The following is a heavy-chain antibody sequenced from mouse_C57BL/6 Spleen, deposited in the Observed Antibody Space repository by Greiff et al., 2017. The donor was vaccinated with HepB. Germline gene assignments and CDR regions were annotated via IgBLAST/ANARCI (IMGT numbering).Heavy chain of an antibody. D-gene: IGHD1-1*01. CDR1: GYTFTDYY. J-gene: IGHJ4*01. Sequence: EVQLQQSGPELVKPGASVKISCKASGYTFTDYYMNWVKQSHGKSLEWIGDINPNNGGTSYNQKFKGKATLTADKSSSTAYMKLRSLTSEDSAVYYCTSSSSSYYYYAMDYWGKGTSVTVSS. V-gene: IGHV1-26*01. CDR2: INPNNGGT. CDR3: TSSSSSYYYYAMDY.